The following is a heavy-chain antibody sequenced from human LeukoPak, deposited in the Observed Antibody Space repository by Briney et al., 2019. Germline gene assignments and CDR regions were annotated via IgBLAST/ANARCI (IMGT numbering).Heavy chain of an antibody. CDR3: ARGVGATTPDY. Sequence: GGSLRLSCAASGVTFSSYWTHWVRQAPGEGRVWVSRINSVGSSTSYADSVKGRLTISRDNAKNTLYLQMNSLRAEDTAVYYCARGVGATTPDYWGKEPWSPSPQ. J-gene: IGHJ4*01. CDR2: INSVGSST. CDR1: GVTFSSYW. D-gene: IGHD1-26*01. V-gene: IGHV3-74*01.